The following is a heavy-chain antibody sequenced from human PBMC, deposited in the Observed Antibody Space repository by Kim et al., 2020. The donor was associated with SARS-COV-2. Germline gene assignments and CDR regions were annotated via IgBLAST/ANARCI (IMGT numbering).Heavy chain of an antibody. CDR3: ARVGAYVYCSSTSCSPQDPNFYYYGMDG. D-gene: IGHD2-2*01. CDR2: IWYDGSNK. Sequence: GGSLRLSCAASGFTFSSYGMHWVRQAPGKGLEWVAVIWYDGSNKYYADSVKGRFTISRDNSKNTLYLQMNSLRAEDTAGYYCARVGAYVYCSSTSCSPQDPNFYYYGMDGWGQGTTFTVAS. V-gene: IGHV3-33*01. J-gene: IGHJ6*02. CDR1: GFTFSSYG.